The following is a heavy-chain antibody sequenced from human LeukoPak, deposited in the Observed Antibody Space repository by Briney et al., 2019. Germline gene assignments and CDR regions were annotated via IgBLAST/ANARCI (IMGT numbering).Heavy chain of an antibody. Sequence: SVKVSCKASGGTFSSYAISWVRQAPGHGLEWMGGIFPIFGTANYAQKFQGRVTITADESTSTAYMELSSLRSEDTAVYYCARALIAAASTIFDYWGQGNLVTVSS. CDR3: ARALIAAASTIFDY. CDR1: GGTFSSYA. V-gene: IGHV1-69*01. J-gene: IGHJ4*02. D-gene: IGHD6-13*01. CDR2: IFPIFGTA.